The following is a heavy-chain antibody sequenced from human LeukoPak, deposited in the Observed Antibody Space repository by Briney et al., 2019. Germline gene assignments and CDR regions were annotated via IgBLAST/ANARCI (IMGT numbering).Heavy chain of an antibody. CDR2: IRYDGSNK. CDR1: GFTFSSYG. V-gene: IGHV3-30*02. J-gene: IGHJ4*02. D-gene: IGHD3-9*01. CDR3: AKYDILTGTRKE. Sequence: GGSLRLSCAASGFTFSSYGMHWVRQAPGKGLEWVAFIRYDGSNKYYADSVKGRFTISRDNSKNTVYLQMNSLRAEDTAVYYCAKYDILTGTRKEWGQGTLVTVSS.